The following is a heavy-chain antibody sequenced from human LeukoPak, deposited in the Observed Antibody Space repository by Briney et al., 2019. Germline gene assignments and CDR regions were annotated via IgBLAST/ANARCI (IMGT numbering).Heavy chain of an antibody. J-gene: IGHJ4*02. CDR1: GYTFTGYY. CDR3: GRGHPVVPAAVPDY. D-gene: IGHD2-2*02. Sequence: ASVKVSCKASGYTFTGYYMHWVRQAPGQGLEWMGWIKSNSGGTNYAQKFQGRVTMTRDTSINTAYMELSSLTSDDTAVYYCGRGHPVVPAAVPDYWGQGTLVTVSS. V-gene: IGHV1-2*02. CDR2: IKSNSGGT.